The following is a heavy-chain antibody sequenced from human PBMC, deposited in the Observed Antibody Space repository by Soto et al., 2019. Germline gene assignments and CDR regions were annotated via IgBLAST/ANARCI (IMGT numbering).Heavy chain of an antibody. CDR3: ARTLDSSGYRAFDI. D-gene: IGHD3-22*01. V-gene: IGHV1-2*02. J-gene: IGHJ3*02. Sequence: SVKVSCKASGYTFTGYYMHWVRQAPGQGLEWMGWINPNSGGTNYAQKFQGRVTMTRDTSISTAYMELNRLRSDDTAVYYCARTLDSSGYRAFDIWGQGTMVTVSS. CDR1: GYTFTGYY. CDR2: INPNSGGT.